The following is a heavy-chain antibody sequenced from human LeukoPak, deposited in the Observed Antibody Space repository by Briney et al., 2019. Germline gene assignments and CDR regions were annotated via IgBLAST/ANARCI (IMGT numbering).Heavy chain of an antibody. J-gene: IGHJ4*02. D-gene: IGHD3-10*01. V-gene: IGHV4-59*01. Sequence: SETLSLTCTVSGDSLSDYYWSWIRQPPGKGLEWIGYIHYSGSSKYNPSLTSRVTISVDTSKNQFSLKLSSVTAADAAVYYCARRGFFDYWGEGALVTVSS. CDR1: GDSLSDYY. CDR2: IHYSGSS. CDR3: ARRGFFDY.